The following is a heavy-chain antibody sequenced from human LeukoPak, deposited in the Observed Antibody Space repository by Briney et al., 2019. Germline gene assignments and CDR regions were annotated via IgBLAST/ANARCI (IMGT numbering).Heavy chain of an antibody. CDR2: IYYSGST. V-gene: IGHV4-31*03. Sequence: PSETLSLTCTVSGGSISSGGYYWSWIRQHPGKGLEWIGYIYYSGSTYYNPSHKSRVTISVDTSKNQFSLKLSSVTAADTAVYYCARGVRGVISETNWFDPWGQGTLVTVSS. CDR3: ARGVRGVISETNWFDP. J-gene: IGHJ5*02. CDR1: GGSISSGGYY. D-gene: IGHD3-10*01.